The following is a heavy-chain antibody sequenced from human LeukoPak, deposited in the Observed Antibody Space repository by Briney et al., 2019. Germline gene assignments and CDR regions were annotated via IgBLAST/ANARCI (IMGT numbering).Heavy chain of an antibody. CDR2: INPSGGST. Sequence: ASVKVSCKASGYTFTSYYMHWVRQAPGQGLEWMGIINPSGGSTSYAQKFQGRITMTRDMSTSTVYMEVSSLRSEDTAVYYCARGNRLGHFDYWGQGTLVTVSS. CDR3: ARGNRLGHFDY. CDR1: GYTFTSYY. V-gene: IGHV1-46*01. D-gene: IGHD3-10*01. J-gene: IGHJ4*02.